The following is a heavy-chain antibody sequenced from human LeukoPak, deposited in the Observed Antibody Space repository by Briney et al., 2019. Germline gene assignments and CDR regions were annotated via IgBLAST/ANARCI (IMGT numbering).Heavy chain of an antibody. Sequence: SETLSLTCTVSGGSISSHYWSWIRQPPGKGLEWIGYIYYSGSTYYNPSLKSRVTISVDTSKNQFSLKLSSVTAADTAVYYCARPYCSSTSCYSAGWFDPWGQGTLVTVSS. J-gene: IGHJ5*02. V-gene: IGHV4-59*11. D-gene: IGHD2-2*01. CDR2: IYYSGST. CDR3: ARPYCSSTSCYSAGWFDP. CDR1: GGSISSHY.